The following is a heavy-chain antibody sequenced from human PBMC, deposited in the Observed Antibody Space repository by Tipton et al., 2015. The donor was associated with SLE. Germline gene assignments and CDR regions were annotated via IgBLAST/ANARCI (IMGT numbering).Heavy chain of an antibody. CDR1: GGSISSYY. V-gene: IGHV4-59*01. CDR2: IYTSGST. J-gene: IGHJ3*02. D-gene: IGHD6-13*01. Sequence: LRLSCTVSGGSISSYYWSWIRQPPGKGLEWIGYIYTSGSTNYNPSLKSRVTISVDTSKNQFSLKLSSVTAADTAVYYCARDKRSSSWTGAFDIWGQGTMVTVSS. CDR3: ARDKRSSSWTGAFDI.